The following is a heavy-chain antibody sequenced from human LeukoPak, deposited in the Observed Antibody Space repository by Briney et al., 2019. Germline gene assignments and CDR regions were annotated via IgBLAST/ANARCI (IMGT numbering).Heavy chain of an antibody. CDR3: ASDQGSSSWYYYYGMDV. CDR1: GYTFTSYY. V-gene: IGHV1-46*01. J-gene: IGHJ6*02. Sequence: ASVKVSCKASGYTFTSYYMHWVRQAPGQGLEWMGIISPSGGSTSYAQKFQGRVTMTRDTSTSTVYMELSSLRSEDTAVYYCASDQGSSSWYYYYGMDVWGQGTTVTVSS. D-gene: IGHD6-13*01. CDR2: ISPSGGST.